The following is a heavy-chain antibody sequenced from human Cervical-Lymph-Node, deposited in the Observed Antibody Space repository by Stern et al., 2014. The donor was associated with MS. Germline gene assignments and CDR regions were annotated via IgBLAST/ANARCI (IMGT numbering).Heavy chain of an antibody. CDR1: GYTFTGYN. D-gene: IGHD6-13*01. CDR2: INPTSGRT. CDR3: ARVPELDHWYYGMDV. Sequence: VQLEESGAEVKKPGASVKVSCKASGYTFTGYNMHWVRQAPGQGLEWMGWINPTSGRTNYAEKFQGRVTMTRDASISTAYMELKRLKSDDTAVYYCARVPELDHWYYGMDVWGQGTTVTVSS. V-gene: IGHV1-2*02. J-gene: IGHJ6*02.